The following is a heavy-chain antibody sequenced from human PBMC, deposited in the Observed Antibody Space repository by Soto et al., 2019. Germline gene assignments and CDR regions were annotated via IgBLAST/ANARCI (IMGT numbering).Heavy chain of an antibody. Sequence: QVQLVQSGAEVKKHGASVKVSCKASGFTFTNYGISWVRQAPGQGLEWMGWISAYNGNTNYAQKLQGRDTMTTDTSASTAYMELRSLRADDTARYYCARGGIVVVAAMFDFRGQGTLVTVSS. CDR2: ISAYNGNT. D-gene: IGHD2-21*02. CDR3: ARGGIVVVAAMFDF. J-gene: IGHJ5*01. CDR1: GFTFTNYG. V-gene: IGHV1-18*01.